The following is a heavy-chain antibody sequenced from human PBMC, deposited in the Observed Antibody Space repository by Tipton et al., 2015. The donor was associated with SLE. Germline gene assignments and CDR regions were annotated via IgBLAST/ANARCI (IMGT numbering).Heavy chain of an antibody. Sequence: CYNPSLRSRVTISVDTSKNQFSLKLSSVTAADTAVYYCAREGGYCSTTFCSRAFDIWGQGTMVTVSS. CDR3: AREGGYCSTTFCSRAFDI. D-gene: IGHD2-2*01. V-gene: IGHV4-39*07. J-gene: IGHJ3*02.